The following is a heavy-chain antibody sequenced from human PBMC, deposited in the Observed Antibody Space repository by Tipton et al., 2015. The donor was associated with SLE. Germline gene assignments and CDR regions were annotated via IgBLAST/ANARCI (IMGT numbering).Heavy chain of an antibody. CDR1: GGSINSGDYS. J-gene: IGHJ3*02. V-gene: IGHV4-30-2*01. CDR3: ARGEMDVFDI. CDR2: IFHSGNA. Sequence: TLSLTCAVSGGSINSGDYSWSWIRQPPGKGLEWIGYIFHSGNAYYNPSLKSRVTISVDMSRNQFSLRLDSVTAADTALYYCARGEMDVFDIGGQGTVVSVSS.